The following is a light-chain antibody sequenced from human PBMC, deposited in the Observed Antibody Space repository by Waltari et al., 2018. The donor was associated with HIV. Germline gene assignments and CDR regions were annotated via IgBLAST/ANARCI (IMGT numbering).Light chain of an antibody. CDR1: QSISNW. V-gene: IGKV1-5*03. J-gene: IGKJ1*01. CDR2: KAS. Sequence: DLQMTQSLSTLSASIGDRATITCRASQSISNWLALYQQKPGKAPKLLIYKASTLEGGVPARFSGSGSGTEFTLTINSLQPDDFATYFCQQYYLYPWTFGQGAKVEI. CDR3: QQYYLYPWT.